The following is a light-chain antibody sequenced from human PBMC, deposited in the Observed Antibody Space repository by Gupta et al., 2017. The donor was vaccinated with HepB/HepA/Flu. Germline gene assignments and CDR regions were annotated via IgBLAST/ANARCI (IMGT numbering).Light chain of an antibody. CDR3: QVWDDIYVV. CDR1: NIGSKN. J-gene: IGLJ2*01. Sequence: SYELTKPLSVSVALGQTARIPCGGNNIGSKNVHWYQQRPGQAPVLVIYRDNTRPSGIPERFSGSNSVNTATLTISRAQVGDEADYYCQVWDDIYVVFGGGTRLTVL. V-gene: IGLV3-9*01. CDR2: RDN.